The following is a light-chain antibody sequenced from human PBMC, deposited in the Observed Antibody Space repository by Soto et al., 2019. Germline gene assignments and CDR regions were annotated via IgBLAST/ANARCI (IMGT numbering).Light chain of an antibody. CDR3: SSYTRSSSLV. CDR1: SSDVGGYNY. Sequence: QSALTQPASVSGSPGQAITISCTGTSSDVGGYNYVSWYQQHPGKAPKLMIYEGSNRPSGVSNRFSGFKSANTASLTISGLQAEDEADYYCSSYTRSSSLVFGTGSKGIV. J-gene: IGLJ1*01. CDR2: EGS. V-gene: IGLV2-14*01.